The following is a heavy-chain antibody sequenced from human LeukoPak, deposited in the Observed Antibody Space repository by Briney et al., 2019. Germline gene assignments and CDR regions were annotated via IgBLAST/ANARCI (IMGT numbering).Heavy chain of an antibody. CDR2: INHSGST. CDR3: ARLVGSYYYDSSGYYYFDY. V-gene: IGHV4-34*01. D-gene: IGHD3-22*01. CDR1: GGSFSGYY. J-gene: IGHJ4*02. Sequence: SETLSLTCAVYGGSFSGYYWSWIRQPPGKGLEWIGEINHSGSTNYNPSLESRVTISVDTSKNQFSLKLSSVTAADTAVYYCARLVGSYYYDSSGYYYFDYWGQGTLVTVSS.